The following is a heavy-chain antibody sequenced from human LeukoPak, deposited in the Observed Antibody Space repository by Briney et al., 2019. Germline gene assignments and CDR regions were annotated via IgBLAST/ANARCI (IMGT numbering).Heavy chain of an antibody. J-gene: IGHJ6*04. V-gene: IGHV4-4*07. Sequence: PSETLSLTCTVSGGSISSYYWSWLRQPAGKGLEWIGRIYTSGSTNYNPSLKSRVTMSVNTSKNQFSLKLSSVTAADTAVYYCARDGGYCGGDCFVDVWGKGTTVTVSS. CDR2: IYTSGST. CDR3: ARDGGYCGGDCFVDV. CDR1: GGSISSYY. D-gene: IGHD2-21*02.